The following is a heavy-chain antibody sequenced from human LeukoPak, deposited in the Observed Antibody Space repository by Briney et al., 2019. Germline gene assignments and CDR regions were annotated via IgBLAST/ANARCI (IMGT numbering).Heavy chain of an antibody. CDR3: ARDGRDGYNNEYYYYYYMDV. CDR1: GFTFSDES. D-gene: IGHD5-24*01. CDR2: ITSSSSYI. J-gene: IGHJ6*03. Sequence: PGGSLRLSCAASGFTFSDESMTWVRQAPGKGLEWVSSITSSSSYIYYADSVKGRFAISRDNAKKSLYLQMNSLRAEDTAVYYCARDGRDGYNNEYYYYYYMDVWGKGTTVTVSS. V-gene: IGHV3-21*01.